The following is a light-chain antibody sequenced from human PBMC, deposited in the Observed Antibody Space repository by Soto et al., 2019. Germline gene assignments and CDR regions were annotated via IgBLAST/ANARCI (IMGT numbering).Light chain of an antibody. Sequence: TVMTQSPATLSVSPGERVTLSCRASESVHRNLAWYQQKPGQGPSLLIYYASTRATGVPDRFTGSGSGTEFTLTISSLQSEDSGVYHCQHYNNWPPTFGPGTKVEIK. V-gene: IGKV3-15*01. CDR2: YAS. J-gene: IGKJ3*01. CDR3: QHYNNWPPT. CDR1: ESVHRN.